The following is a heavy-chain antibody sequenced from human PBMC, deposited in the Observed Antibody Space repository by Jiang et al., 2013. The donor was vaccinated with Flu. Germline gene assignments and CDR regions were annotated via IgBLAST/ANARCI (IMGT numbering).Heavy chain of an antibody. Sequence: VQLVESGGGLVKPGGSLRLSCAASGFTFSDYYMSWIRQAPGKGLEWVSYIGSSGSAIYYADSVKGRFTISRDNSKHTLFLRMNSLRPEDTAVYYCVRGFTGFDSAPGFDYWGQGTLVTVSS. CDR3: VRGFTGFDSAPGFDY. V-gene: IGHV3-11*04. D-gene: IGHD5-12*01. CDR1: GFTFSDYY. CDR2: IGSSGSAI. J-gene: IGHJ4*02.